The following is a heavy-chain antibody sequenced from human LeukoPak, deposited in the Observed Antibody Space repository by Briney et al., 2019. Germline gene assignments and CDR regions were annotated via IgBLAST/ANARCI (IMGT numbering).Heavy chain of an antibody. V-gene: IGHV3-7*01. CDR2: IKQDGSEK. CDR3: ARGGSGSFYYYYMDV. Sequence: GSPRLSCAASGFTFSSYWMSWVRQAPGKGLEWVANIKQDGSEKYYVDSVKGRFTTSRDNAKNSLYLQMNSLRAEDTAVYYCARGGSGSFYYYYMDVWGKGTTVTVSS. D-gene: IGHD3-10*01. J-gene: IGHJ6*03. CDR1: GFTFSSYW.